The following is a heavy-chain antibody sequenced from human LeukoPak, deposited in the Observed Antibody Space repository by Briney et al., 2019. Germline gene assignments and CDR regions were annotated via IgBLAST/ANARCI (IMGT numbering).Heavy chain of an antibody. J-gene: IGHJ4*02. CDR2: ITTSDGNT. CDR1: GFTFSSYT. Sequence: GGSLKLSCAASGFTFSSYTMSWVRQAPGKGLEWVSTITTSDGNTYYADSVKGRFTISRDNAKNSLYLQMDSLRPEDTALYYCTKRKNSDYPFDFWGRGTLVTVSS. CDR3: TKRKNSDYPFDF. D-gene: IGHD4-11*01. V-gene: IGHV3-23*01.